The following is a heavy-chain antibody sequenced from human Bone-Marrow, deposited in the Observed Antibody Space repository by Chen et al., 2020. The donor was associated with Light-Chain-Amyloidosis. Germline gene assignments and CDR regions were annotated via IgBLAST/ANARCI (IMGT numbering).Heavy chain of an antibody. V-gene: IGHV4-34*01. Sequence: QVQLQQWGAGLLKPSETLSLTCAVYGGSFSGYYWNWIRQPPGKGREWIGEMIPSGSTNYSPFLKSRVTISLDTSQSQFSLNLSSMTAADTAVYYCARGRGYSYGHVRAYNYMDVWGKGTTVTVSS. CDR2: MIPSGST. CDR3: ARGRGYSYGHVRAYNYMDV. D-gene: IGHD5-18*01. J-gene: IGHJ6*03. CDR1: GGSFSGYY.